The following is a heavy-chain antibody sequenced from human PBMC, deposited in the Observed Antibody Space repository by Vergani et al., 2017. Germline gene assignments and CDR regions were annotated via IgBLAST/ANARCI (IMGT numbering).Heavy chain of an antibody. J-gene: IGHJ4*02. D-gene: IGHD5-12*01. CDR1: GITFWKFG. V-gene: IGHV3-9*01. CDR2: ISWNSGAV. Sequence: EVDLVESGGGLAQPGGSLRLSCEASGITFWKFGMHWVRQGPGKGLEWVSGISWNSGAVDYADSVRGRFTISRDNSKNTLYLQMNSLRTEDTAVYYCANSPWAYRGYDPLGYWGPGTLVTVSS. CDR3: ANSPWAYRGYDPLGY.